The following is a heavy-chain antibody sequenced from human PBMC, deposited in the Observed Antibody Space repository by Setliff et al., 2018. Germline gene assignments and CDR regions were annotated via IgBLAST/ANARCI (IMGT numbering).Heavy chain of an antibody. D-gene: IGHD2-21*02. CDR3: ARDLGHGGDSDY. V-gene: IGHV4-38-2*02. J-gene: IGHJ4*02. CDR1: SSGYI. CDR2: IGHTGSI. Sequence: SSGYIWGWIRQPPGKGLEWVGNIGHTGSINYNPSLKSRLTISRDTSKYQVSLKLNSVTATDTAVYYCARDLGHGGDSDYWGQGILVTVSS.